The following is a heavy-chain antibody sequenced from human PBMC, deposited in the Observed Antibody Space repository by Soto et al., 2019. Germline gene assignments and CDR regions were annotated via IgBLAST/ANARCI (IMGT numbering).Heavy chain of an antibody. CDR1: GVTVSSNY. V-gene: IGHV3-53*04. CDR3: ARDNPDFWSGYPSRTYYMDV. CDR2: IYSGGST. J-gene: IGHJ6*03. D-gene: IGHD3-3*01. Sequence: PGGSLRLSCAASGVTVSSNYTSWVRQAPGKGLEWVSVIYSGGSTYYADSVKGRFTISRHNSKNTLYLQMNSLRAEDTAVYYCARDNPDFWSGYPSRTYYMDVWGKGTTVTVSS.